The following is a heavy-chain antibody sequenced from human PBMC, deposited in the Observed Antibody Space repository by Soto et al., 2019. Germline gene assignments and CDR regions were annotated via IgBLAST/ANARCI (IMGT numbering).Heavy chain of an antibody. V-gene: IGHV3-33*01. Sequence: QVQLVESGGGVVQPGRSLRLSCAASGFTFSSYGMHWVRQAPGKGLEWVAVIWYDGSNKHYADSVKGRFTSSRDKSKNTRYLPMNSLRAEGTALDYCARDIRGDYTYYFDYWGQGTLVTVSS. CDR2: IWYDGSNK. D-gene: IGHD4-17*01. J-gene: IGHJ4*02. CDR1: GFTFSSYG. CDR3: ARDIRGDYTYYFDY.